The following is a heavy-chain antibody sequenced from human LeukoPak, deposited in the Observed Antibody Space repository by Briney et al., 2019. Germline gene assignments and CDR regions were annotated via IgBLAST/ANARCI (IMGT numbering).Heavy chain of an antibody. J-gene: IGHJ6*01. CDR3: AKMKGHPLPKYYMDV. CDR1: GFTFINYA. CDR2: FTGGAGGA. Sequence: PGGSLRLSCAASGFTFINYAMTWVRQAPGKGPEWLSGFTGGAGGAYYADSVKGRFTISRDNSMNTLSLQMNSLRAEDTAIYYCAKMKGHPLPKYYMDVWGQGTTVTVSS. V-gene: IGHV3-23*01. D-gene: IGHD1-26*01.